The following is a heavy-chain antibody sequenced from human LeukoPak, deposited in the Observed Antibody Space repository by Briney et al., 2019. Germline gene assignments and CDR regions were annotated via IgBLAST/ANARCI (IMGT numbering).Heavy chain of an antibody. CDR2: ISGYNGDT. CDR1: NYRFTSYG. J-gene: IGHJ6*03. D-gene: IGHD3-22*01. Sequence: ASVKVSFKAANYRFTSYGISWVRQAPGQGLEWMGRISGYNGDTIYAQKFQGRLTMTTDTSTSTAYMELRSLRSDDTAVYYCATDRTDHLLSLYYMDVWGEGTVVTVSS. CDR3: ATDRTDHLLSLYYMDV. V-gene: IGHV1-18*01.